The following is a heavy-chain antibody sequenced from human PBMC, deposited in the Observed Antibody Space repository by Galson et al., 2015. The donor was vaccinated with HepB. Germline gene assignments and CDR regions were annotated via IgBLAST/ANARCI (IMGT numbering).Heavy chain of an antibody. Sequence: SLRLSCAASGFTFDGYGMHWVRQVPGKGLEWVALISWDGSRTSYGDSVSGRFTISRDNSKNSLHLQMNSLRSEDSALYYCVKDMGGVACAFDGWGQGTLATISS. J-gene: IGHJ3*01. CDR1: GFTFDGYG. V-gene: IGHV3-43D*04. CDR3: VKDMGGVACAFDG. D-gene: IGHD2-8*02. CDR2: ISWDGSRT.